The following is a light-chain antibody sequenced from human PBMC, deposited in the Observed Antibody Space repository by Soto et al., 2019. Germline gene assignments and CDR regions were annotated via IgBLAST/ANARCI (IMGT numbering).Light chain of an antibody. CDR3: QQYYSSSWT. J-gene: IGKJ1*01. CDR2: WAS. CDR1: QSLLYSSNNKNY. Sequence: DIVMTQSPDSLAVSLGERATINCKSSQSLLYSSNNKNYLAWYQQKPGQPPKLLIYWASTRESGVPDRFSGSGSGTDFPLTISSLQAEDVAVYYCQQYYSSSWTFGQGTKVEIK. V-gene: IGKV4-1*01.